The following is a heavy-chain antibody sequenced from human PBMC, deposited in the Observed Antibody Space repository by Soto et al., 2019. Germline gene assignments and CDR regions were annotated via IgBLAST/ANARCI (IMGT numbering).Heavy chain of an antibody. V-gene: IGHV3-23*01. Sequence: EVQLLESGGGLVQPGGSLRLSCAASGFTFSSYAMSCVRQAPGKGLEWVSGISGSGGSTYYADSVKGRFTISRDNSKNTLYLQMNSLRAEDTALYYCAKVEAAAGSKYWGQGTLVTVSS. J-gene: IGHJ4*02. CDR3: AKVEAAAGSKY. CDR1: GFTFSSYA. CDR2: ISGSGGST. D-gene: IGHD6-13*01.